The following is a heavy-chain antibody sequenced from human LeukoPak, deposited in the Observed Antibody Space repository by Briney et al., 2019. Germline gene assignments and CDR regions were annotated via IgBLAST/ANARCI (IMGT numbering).Heavy chain of an antibody. CDR3: ARDLWGANSY. J-gene: IGHJ4*02. Sequence: GRSLRLSCAASGLAFSTYATHWVRQAPDKGLEWMAVISYDGTNKYYSDSVKGRFTISRDNSKNTLYLQMNSLRAEDTAVYYCARDLWGANSYWGQGSLVTVSS. D-gene: IGHD2/OR15-2a*01. V-gene: IGHV3-30-3*01. CDR2: ISYDGTNK. CDR1: GLAFSTYA.